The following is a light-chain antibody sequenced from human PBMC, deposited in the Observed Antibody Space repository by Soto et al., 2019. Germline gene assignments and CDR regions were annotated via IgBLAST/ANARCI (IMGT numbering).Light chain of an antibody. CDR1: SSDVGAYDH. CDR2: DVN. CDR3: NSYTSSSTHV. J-gene: IGLJ1*01. V-gene: IGLV2-14*03. Sequence: QSVLTQPASVSGSPGQSSTISCAGTSSDVGAYDHVSWYQQHPDKVPKLLIYDVNNRPSGVSNRFSGSKSGNTASLTIAGLQAEDEADYYCNSYTSSSTHVFGTGTKVTVL.